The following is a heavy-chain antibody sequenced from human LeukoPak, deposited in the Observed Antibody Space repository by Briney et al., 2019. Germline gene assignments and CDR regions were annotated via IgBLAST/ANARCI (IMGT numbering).Heavy chain of an antibody. V-gene: IGHV3-21*01. Sequence: GGSLRLSCAASGFTFSSYSMNWVRQAPGKGLEWVSSISSSSSYIYYADSVKGRFTISRDNAKNSLYLQMNSLRAEDTAVYYCARGGDVGALYFDYWGQGTLVTVSS. CDR3: ARGGDVGALYFDY. CDR1: GFTFSSYS. J-gene: IGHJ4*02. D-gene: IGHD1-26*01. CDR2: ISSSSSYI.